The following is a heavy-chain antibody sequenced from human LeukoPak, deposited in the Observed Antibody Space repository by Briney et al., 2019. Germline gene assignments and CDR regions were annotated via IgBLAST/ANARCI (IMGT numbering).Heavy chain of an antibody. D-gene: IGHD5-24*01. CDR2: IFYRGSI. CDR3: VREIRDAYNYYSHMDV. V-gene: IGHV4-59*01. CDR1: DDSISSYH. J-gene: IGHJ6*03. Sequence: SETLSLTCSVSDDSISSYHWNWIRQSPGKGLEWIGYIFYRGSISYNPSLKRRVTISADASKNQISLRLVSVTPADTAVYYCVREIRDAYNYYSHMDVWGKGTTVIISS.